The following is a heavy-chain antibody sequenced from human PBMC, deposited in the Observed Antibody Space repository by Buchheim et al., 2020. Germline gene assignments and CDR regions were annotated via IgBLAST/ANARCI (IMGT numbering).Heavy chain of an antibody. V-gene: IGHV1-46*01. CDR3: AKSRMWFSGNS. D-gene: IGHD2-21*01. CDR2: INPSVGAA. CDR1: GVTSTGYY. J-gene: IGHJ5*01. Sequence: QVQLVQSGAEVKKPGASVKLSCTASGVTSTGYYMHWVRQAPGQGLEWMGTINPSVGAATYAQRFRGRVPITSDTSTSKFYMDMSSLTSEDTALYYCAKSRMWFSGNSWG.